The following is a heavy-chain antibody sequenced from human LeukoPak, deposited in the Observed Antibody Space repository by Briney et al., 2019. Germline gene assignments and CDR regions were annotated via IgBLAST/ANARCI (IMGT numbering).Heavy chain of an antibody. CDR1: GGSISSSSYY. Sequence: SETLSLTCTVSGGSISSSSYYWGWIRQPPGKGLEWIGSIYYSGSTYYNPSLKSRVTISVDTSKNQFSLKLSSVTAADTAVYYCASPAPAYCGGDCYSYYYYGMDVWGQGTTVTVS. J-gene: IGHJ6*02. D-gene: IGHD2-21*02. V-gene: IGHV4-39*01. CDR2: IYYSGST. CDR3: ASPAPAYCGGDCYSYYYYGMDV.